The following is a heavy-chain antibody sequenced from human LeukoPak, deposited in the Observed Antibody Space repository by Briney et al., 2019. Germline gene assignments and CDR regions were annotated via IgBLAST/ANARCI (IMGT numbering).Heavy chain of an antibody. CDR1: QYSFSDYA. V-gene: IGHV1-18*01. CDR3: ARDSGVGATEYYFDY. CDR2: ISAYNGNT. Sequence: GASAKVSCKASQYSFSDYAIHWVRQAPGQRLEWMGWISAYNGNTNYAQKLQGRVTMTTDTSTSTAYMELRSLRSDDTAVYYCARDSGVGATEYYFDYWGQGTLVTVSS. J-gene: IGHJ4*02. D-gene: IGHD1-26*01.